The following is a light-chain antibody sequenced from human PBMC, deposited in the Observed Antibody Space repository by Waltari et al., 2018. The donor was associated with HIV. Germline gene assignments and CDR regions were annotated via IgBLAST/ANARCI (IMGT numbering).Light chain of an antibody. V-gene: IGLV7-46*01. CDR2: DTT. J-gene: IGLJ2*01. Sequence: QAVVTQEPSLTVSPGGTVTLTCGSSTGAVPSGHYPYWFQQNPGQAPRTLIYDTTNKHSWPPARFSGSLLGGKAALTLSGAQPEDEADYYCLLSYSGARLVVFGGGTKLTVL. CDR3: LLSYSGARLVV. CDR1: TGAVPSGHY.